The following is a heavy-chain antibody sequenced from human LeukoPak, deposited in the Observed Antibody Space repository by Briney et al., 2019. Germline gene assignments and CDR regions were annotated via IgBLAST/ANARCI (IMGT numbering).Heavy chain of an antibody. CDR2: IYYSGST. CDR3: ARVGGDYGMDV. Sequence: SQTLSLTCTVSGGSISSGDYYWSWIRQPPGKGLEWIGYIYYSGSTYYNPSLKSRVTISVDTSKNQFSLKLSSVTAADTAMYYCARVGGDYGMDVWGKGTTVTVSS. J-gene: IGHJ6*04. V-gene: IGHV4-30-4*01. D-gene: IGHD3-16*01. CDR1: GGSISSGDYY.